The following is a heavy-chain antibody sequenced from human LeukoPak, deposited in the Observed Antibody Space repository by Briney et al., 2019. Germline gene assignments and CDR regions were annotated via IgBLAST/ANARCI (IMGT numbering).Heavy chain of an antibody. D-gene: IGHD5-18*01. Sequence: GRSLRLSCAASGFTFSSYGMHWVRQAPGKGLEWVAVISYDGSNKYYADSVKGRFTISRDNSKNTLYLQMNSLRAEDTAVYYCAKDGTAMALDYWGQGTLVTVSS. V-gene: IGHV3-30*18. CDR1: GFTFSSYG. J-gene: IGHJ4*02. CDR3: AKDGTAMALDY. CDR2: ISYDGSNK.